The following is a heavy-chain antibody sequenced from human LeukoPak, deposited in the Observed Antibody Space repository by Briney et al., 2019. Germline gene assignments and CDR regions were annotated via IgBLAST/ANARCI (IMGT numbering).Heavy chain of an antibody. CDR1: GGSVSSGSPY. J-gene: IGHJ4*02. Sequence: SETLSLTCTASGGSVSSGSPYRTWIRQPPGKGLEWIGYIYYSGTTNYNPSLKSRVAMSVDTSKNQFSLKLRSVTAADTAVYYCARLNVDTAMVYIDYWGQGTLVTVSS. CDR2: IYYSGTT. CDR3: ARLNVDTAMVYIDY. V-gene: IGHV4-61*01. D-gene: IGHD5-18*01.